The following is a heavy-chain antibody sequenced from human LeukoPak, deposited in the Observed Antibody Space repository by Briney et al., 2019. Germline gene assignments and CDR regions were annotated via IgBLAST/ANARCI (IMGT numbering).Heavy chain of an antibody. CDR2: IWYDGSIK. CDR3: ARRNLDAFDI. J-gene: IGHJ3*02. V-gene: IGHV3-33*01. Sequence: PGRSLRLSCAASGFTFSSYGMHWVRQAPGKGLEWVAVIWYDGSIKYYADSVKGRLTISRDNSQNTLYLQMNSLRAEDTAVYYCARRNLDAFDIWGQGTMATVSS. CDR1: GFTFSSYG. D-gene: IGHD1-14*01.